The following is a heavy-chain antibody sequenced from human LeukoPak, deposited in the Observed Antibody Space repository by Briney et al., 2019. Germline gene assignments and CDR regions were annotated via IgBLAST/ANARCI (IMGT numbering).Heavy chain of an antibody. Sequence: GGSLRLSCAASRFTFSSYAMTWVRQAPGKGLEWVSAISGGGGNTYYADSVKGRFTISRDNSKNTLYLQMNSLRAEDTAVYYCGKNRYSGSLSPFDIWGQGTMVTVSS. CDR2: ISGGGGNT. V-gene: IGHV3-23*01. CDR1: RFTFSSYA. CDR3: GKNRYSGSLSPFDI. D-gene: IGHD1-26*01. J-gene: IGHJ3*02.